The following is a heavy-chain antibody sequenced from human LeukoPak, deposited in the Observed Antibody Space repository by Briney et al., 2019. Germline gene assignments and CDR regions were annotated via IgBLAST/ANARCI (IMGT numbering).Heavy chain of an antibody. CDR2: IDLDGSTT. CDR1: GFTLSSYW. V-gene: IGHV3-74*01. D-gene: IGHD6-13*01. Sequence: GGSLRLSCAASGFTLSSYWMHWVRQAPGEGLVWVSRIDLDGSTTNYADSVKGRFTTSRDNAKNTLYLQMNSLRAEDTALYYCTRVQAGRAGLMDVWGRGTTVTVSS. J-gene: IGHJ6*02. CDR3: TRVQAGRAGLMDV.